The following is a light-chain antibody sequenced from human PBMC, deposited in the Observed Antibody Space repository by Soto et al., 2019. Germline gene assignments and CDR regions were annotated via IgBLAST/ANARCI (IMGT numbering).Light chain of an antibody. J-gene: IGKJ5*01. CDR3: QQYYNYST. V-gene: IGKV3-15*01. CDR1: QSVSSN. Sequence: EIVMTQSPATLSVSPGERATLSCWASQSVSSNLAWYQHKPGQAPRLLIYGTSTRASGVPASFSGSGSGTEFTLTISSLQSEDFAVYYCQQYYNYSTYGQGTRLEIK. CDR2: GTS.